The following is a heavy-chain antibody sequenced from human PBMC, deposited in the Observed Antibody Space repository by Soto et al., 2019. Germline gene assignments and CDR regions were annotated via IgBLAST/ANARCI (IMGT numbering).Heavy chain of an antibody. CDR2: INHSGST. V-gene: IGHV4-34*01. CDR1: GGSFSGYY. D-gene: IGHD6-13*01. J-gene: IGHJ6*02. CDR3: ARGGEYSSSPTDYYYYGMDV. Sequence: SETLSFTCAVYGGSFSGYYWSWIRQPPGKGLEWIGEINHSGSTNYNPSLKSRVTISVDTSKNQFSLKLSSVTAADTAVYYCARGGEYSSSPTDYYYYGMDVWGQGTTVTVSS.